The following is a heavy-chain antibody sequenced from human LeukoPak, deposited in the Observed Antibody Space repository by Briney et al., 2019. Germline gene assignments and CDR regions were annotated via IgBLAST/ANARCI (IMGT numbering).Heavy chain of an antibody. D-gene: IGHD6-19*01. Sequence: GGSLRLSCAASGFTFSSYSMNWVRQAPGKGLEWVSSISSSSSYIYYADSVKGRFTISRDNAKNSLYLQMNSLRAEDTAVYYCARDLSRQWLKTTSVGFDYWGQGTLVTVSS. CDR2: ISSSSSYI. V-gene: IGHV3-21*01. J-gene: IGHJ4*02. CDR1: GFTFSSYS. CDR3: ARDLSRQWLKTTSVGFDY.